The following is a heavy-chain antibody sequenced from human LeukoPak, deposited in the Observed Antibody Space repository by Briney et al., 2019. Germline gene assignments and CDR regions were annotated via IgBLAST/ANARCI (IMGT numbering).Heavy chain of an antibody. Sequence: PGGSLRLSCAASGFTSSDYYMSWIRQAPGKGLEWVSYISSSGSTIYYADSVKGRFTISRDNAKNSLYLQMNSLRAEDTAVYYCARDYFRGPSGWYRPGAFDIWGQGTMVTVSS. CDR3: ARDYFRGPSGWYRPGAFDI. CDR1: GFTSSDYY. V-gene: IGHV3-11*01. J-gene: IGHJ3*02. CDR2: ISSSGSTI. D-gene: IGHD6-19*01.